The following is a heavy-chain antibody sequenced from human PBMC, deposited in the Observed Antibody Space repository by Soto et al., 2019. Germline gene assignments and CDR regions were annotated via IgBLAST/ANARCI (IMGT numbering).Heavy chain of an antibody. CDR1: GYTFTGYY. V-gene: IGHV1-2*04. Sequence: ASVKVSCKASGYTFTGYYMHWVRQAPGQGLEWMGWINPNSGGTNYAQKFQSWVTMTRDTSISTAYMELSRLRADDTAVYYCARGGYRYASYYYGMEVWRKAHTVTVSS. D-gene: IGHD5-18*01. CDR3: ARGGYRYASYYYGMEV. CDR2: INPNSGGT. J-gene: IGHJ6*04.